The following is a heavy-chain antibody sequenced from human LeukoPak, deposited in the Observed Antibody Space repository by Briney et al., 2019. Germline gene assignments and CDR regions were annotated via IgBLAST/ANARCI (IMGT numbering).Heavy chain of an antibody. Sequence: ASVKVSCKASGGTFSSYAISWVRQAPGQGLEWMGGIIPIFGTANYAQKFQGRVTITADESTSTAYMELSSLRSEDTAVYYCACGYSSSWYLNYYYYGMDVWGQGTTVTVSS. J-gene: IGHJ6*02. V-gene: IGHV1-69*13. CDR3: ACGYSSSWYLNYYYYGMDV. D-gene: IGHD6-13*01. CDR2: IIPIFGTA. CDR1: GGTFSSYA.